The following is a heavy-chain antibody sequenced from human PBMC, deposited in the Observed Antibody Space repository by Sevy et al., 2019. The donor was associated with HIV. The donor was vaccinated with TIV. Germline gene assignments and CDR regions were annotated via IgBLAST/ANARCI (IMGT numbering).Heavy chain of an antibody. Sequence: GGSLRLSCAASGFTFSSYGMSWVRQAPGKGLEWVSGISGSGGSTYSADSVMGRFTISRDNSKNTLYLQMNSLRAEDTAVYYCATERGSGWYHLIYWGQGTLVTVSS. V-gene: IGHV3-23*01. J-gene: IGHJ4*02. CDR2: ISGSGGST. CDR1: GFTFSSYG. CDR3: ATERGSGWYHLIY. D-gene: IGHD6-19*01.